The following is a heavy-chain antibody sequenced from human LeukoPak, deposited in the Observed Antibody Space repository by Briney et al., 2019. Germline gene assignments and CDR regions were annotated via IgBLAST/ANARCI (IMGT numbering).Heavy chain of an antibody. J-gene: IGHJ4*02. CDR1: GGSMSSSYHY. Sequence: SETLSLTCTVSGGSMSSSYHYWNWIRQPAGKGLEWIGRMYTSGDTTYNPSLQGRVTISLDTSKSQFSLKLSSVTAADTAVYYCARTFCSGGNCYHLDSWGQGILVTVSS. CDR3: ARTFCSGGNCYHLDS. D-gene: IGHD2-15*01. CDR2: MYTSGDT. V-gene: IGHV4-61*02.